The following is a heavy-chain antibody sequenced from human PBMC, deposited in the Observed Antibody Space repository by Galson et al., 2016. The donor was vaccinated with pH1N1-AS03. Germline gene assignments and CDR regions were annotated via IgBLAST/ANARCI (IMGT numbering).Heavy chain of an antibody. CDR2: IIPIFGSA. J-gene: IGHJ4*02. CDR3: AGNLVGAAPY. CDR1: GYTFIRYY. Sequence: SVKVSCKASGYTFIRYYMHWVRQAPGQGLEWMGGIIPIFGSANYAQKFQGRVTITTDESTSTTYMELSSLRSEDTAVYYCAGNLVGAAPYWGQGTLVTVSS. V-gene: IGHV1-69*05. D-gene: IGHD1-26*01.